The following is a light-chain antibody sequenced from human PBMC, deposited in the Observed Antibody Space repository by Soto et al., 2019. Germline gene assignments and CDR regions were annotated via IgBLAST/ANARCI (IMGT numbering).Light chain of an antibody. CDR3: SSYAASSALDVI. CDR2: EVT. V-gene: IGLV2-14*01. J-gene: IGLJ2*01. Sequence: QSALTQPASVSGSPGQSITISCTGTSSDAGAYNYVSWYQQHPGKAPKLMIYEVTNRPSGVSDRFSGSKSGNTASLTISGLQAEDEADYYCSSYAASSALDVIFGGGTQLTVL. CDR1: SSDAGAYNY.